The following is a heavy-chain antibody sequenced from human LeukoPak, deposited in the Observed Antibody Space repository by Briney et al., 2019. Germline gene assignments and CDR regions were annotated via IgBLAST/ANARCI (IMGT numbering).Heavy chain of an antibody. CDR1: GGTFSSYA. D-gene: IGHD5-18*01. CDR2: IIPIFGTA. Sequence: SVTVSCKASGGTFSSYAISWVRQAPGQGLEWMGGIIPIFGTANYAQKFQGRVTITADESTSTAYMELSSLRSEDTAVYYCARVFRGYSYGPPVDIWGQGTMVTVSS. CDR3: ARVFRGYSYGPPVDI. J-gene: IGHJ3*02. V-gene: IGHV1-69*13.